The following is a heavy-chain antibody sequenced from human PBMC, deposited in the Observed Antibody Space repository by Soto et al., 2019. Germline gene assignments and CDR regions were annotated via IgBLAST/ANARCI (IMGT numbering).Heavy chain of an antibody. CDR1: VGTFSSYA. CDR2: IIPIFGTA. CDR3: ARDSSSYETCFEP. J-gene: IGHJ5*02. D-gene: IGHD6-13*01. V-gene: IGHV1-69*13. Sequence: SVKVSCKASVGTFSSYAISWVRQAPGQGLEWMGGIIPIFGTANYAQKFQGRVTITADESTSTAYMELSSLRSEDTAVYYCARDSSSYETCFEPRGQGTLVTVSS.